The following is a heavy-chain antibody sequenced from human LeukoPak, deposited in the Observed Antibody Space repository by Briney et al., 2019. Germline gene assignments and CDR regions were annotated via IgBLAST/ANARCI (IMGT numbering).Heavy chain of an antibody. J-gene: IGHJ3*02. V-gene: IGHV1-69*01. D-gene: IGHD5-24*01. Sequence: ASVKVSCKASGGTFSSYAISWVRQAPGQGLEWMGGIIPIFGTANYAQKFQGRVTITADESTSTAYMELSSLRSEDTAVYYCARDRDGHSHDAFDIWGQGTMVTVSS. CDR3: ARDRDGHSHDAFDI. CDR2: IIPIFGTA. CDR1: GGTFSSYA.